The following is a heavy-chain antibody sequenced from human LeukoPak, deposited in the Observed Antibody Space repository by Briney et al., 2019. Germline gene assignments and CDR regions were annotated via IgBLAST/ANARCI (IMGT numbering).Heavy chain of an antibody. J-gene: IGHJ6*03. CDR2: ISYDGSDK. Sequence: GGSLRLSCAASGFTFSSYGMHWVRQAPGKGLEWVAVISYDGSDKYYADSVKGRFTISRDNSKNTLYLQMNSLRAEDTAVYYCAKESKNYYDSSGPRRYYYYMDVWGKGTTVTVSS. CDR1: GFTFSSYG. D-gene: IGHD3-22*01. CDR3: AKESKNYYDSSGPRRYYYYMDV. V-gene: IGHV3-30*18.